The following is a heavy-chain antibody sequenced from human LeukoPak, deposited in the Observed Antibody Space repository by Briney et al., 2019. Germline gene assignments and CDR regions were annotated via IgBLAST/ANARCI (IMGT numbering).Heavy chain of an antibody. CDR3: ARGQLSKPQNWFDP. J-gene: IGHJ5*02. CDR2: ISPSGGST. CDR1: GYTFTSYY. V-gene: IGHV1-46*01. Sequence: ASVKVSCKASGYTFTSYYMHWVRQAPGQGLEWMGIISPSGGSTSYAQKFQGRVTMTTDTSTSTAYMELRSLRSDDTAMYYCARGQLSKPQNWFDPWGQGTLVTVSS. D-gene: IGHD2-2*01.